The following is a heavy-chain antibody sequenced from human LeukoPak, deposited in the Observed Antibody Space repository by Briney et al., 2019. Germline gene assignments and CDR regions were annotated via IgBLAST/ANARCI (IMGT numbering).Heavy chain of an antibody. J-gene: IGHJ4*02. CDR2: VNHSGST. D-gene: IGHD3-10*01. Sequence: TSETQSLTCSAYGVSFGGYFWSWIRQPPGEGLEWIGEVNHSGSTNYNPSLKSRVTISVDTSKNQFSLKLSSVTAADTAVYYCASNYYGSGSLDYWGQGNLVTVPS. V-gene: IGHV4-34*01. CDR1: GVSFGGYF. CDR3: ASNYYGSGSLDY.